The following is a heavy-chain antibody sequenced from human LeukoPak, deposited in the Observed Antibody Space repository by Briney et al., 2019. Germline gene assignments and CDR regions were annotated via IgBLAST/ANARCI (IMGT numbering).Heavy chain of an antibody. Sequence: GASVKVSCKAPGYTFTSYGISWVRQAPGQGLEWMGWISAYNGNTNYAQKFQGRVTITRNTPISTVYMELSSLRSEDTAVYYCARDYGGKSGWFDPWGQGTLVTVSS. D-gene: IGHD4-23*01. V-gene: IGHV1-18*01. CDR2: ISAYNGNT. J-gene: IGHJ5*02. CDR3: ARDYGGKSGWFDP. CDR1: GYTFTSYG.